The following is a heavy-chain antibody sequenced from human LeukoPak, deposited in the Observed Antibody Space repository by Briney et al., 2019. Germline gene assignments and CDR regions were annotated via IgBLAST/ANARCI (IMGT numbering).Heavy chain of an antibody. CDR1: GYTFTSYD. V-gene: IGHV1-8*01. CDR3: ARMEYLRSDDDNWFDP. J-gene: IGHJ5*02. Sequence: ASVKVSCKASGYTFTSYDINWMRQATGQGLEWMGWMNPNSGNTGYAQKFQGRVTMTRDTSISTAYMELSSLRSEDTAVYYCARMEYLRSDDDNWFDPWGQGTLVTVSS. CDR2: MNPNSGNT. D-gene: IGHD3-3*01.